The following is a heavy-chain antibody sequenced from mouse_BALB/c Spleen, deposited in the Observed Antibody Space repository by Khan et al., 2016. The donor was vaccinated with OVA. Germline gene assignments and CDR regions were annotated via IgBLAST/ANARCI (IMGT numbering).Heavy chain of an antibody. CDR3: AREGAYYRSDGWFSY. CDR1: GYTFTTYT. Sequence: VELVESGAELARPGASVKMSCKASGYTFTTYTMHWVKQRPGQGLEWIGYINPSNGYTNYNQKFKDKSTLTADKSSSTAYMQLSSLTSDYSAVYYCAREGAYYRSDGWFSYWGKGTLVTVSA. CDR2: INPSNGYT. J-gene: IGHJ3*01. D-gene: IGHD2-14*01. V-gene: IGHV1-4*01.